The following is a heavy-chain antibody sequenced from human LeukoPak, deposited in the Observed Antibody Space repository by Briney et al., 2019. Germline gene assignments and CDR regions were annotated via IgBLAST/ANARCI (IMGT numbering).Heavy chain of an antibody. J-gene: IGHJ4*02. CDR2: ISSSSSYI. D-gene: IGHD6-13*01. Sequence: GGSLRLSCAASGFTFSSYSMNWVRQAPGKGLEWVSSISSSSSYIYYADSVKGRFTISRDNAKNSLYLQMNSLRVEDTAVYYCARVIAAAASDYWGQGSLVTVSS. V-gene: IGHV3-21*01. CDR1: GFTFSSYS. CDR3: ARVIAAAASDY.